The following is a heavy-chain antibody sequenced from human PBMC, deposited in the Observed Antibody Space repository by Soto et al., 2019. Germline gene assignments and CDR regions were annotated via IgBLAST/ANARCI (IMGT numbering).Heavy chain of an antibody. D-gene: IGHD1-20*01. V-gene: IGHV3-9*01. CDR1: GFTFDDYA. CDR3: AKDIGYNWNDGYFDY. Sequence: EVQLVEWGGGLVQPGRSLRLSCAASGFTFDDYAMHWVRQAPGKGLEWVSGITWNSGSIDYADSVKGRFTISRDNTKNSLYLQMNSLRAEDTALYYCAKDIGYNWNDGYFDYWGQGTLVTVSS. J-gene: IGHJ4*02. CDR2: ITWNSGSI.